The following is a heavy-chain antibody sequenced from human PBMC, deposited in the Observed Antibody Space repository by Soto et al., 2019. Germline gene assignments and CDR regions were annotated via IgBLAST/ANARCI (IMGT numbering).Heavy chain of an antibody. J-gene: IGHJ6*02. CDR3: AEDIRRYYDFWSGLYYYGMDV. Sequence: QVQLVESGGGVVQPGRSLRLSCAASGFTFSSYGMHWVRQAPGKGLEWVAVISYDGSNKYYADSVKGRFTISRDNSKNTLYLQMNSLRAEDTAVYYCAEDIRRYYDFWSGLYYYGMDVWGQGTTVTVSS. D-gene: IGHD3-3*01. CDR1: GFTFSSYG. CDR2: ISYDGSNK. V-gene: IGHV3-30*18.